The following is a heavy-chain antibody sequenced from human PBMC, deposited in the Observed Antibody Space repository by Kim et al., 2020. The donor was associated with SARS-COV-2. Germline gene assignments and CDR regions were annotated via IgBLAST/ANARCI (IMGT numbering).Heavy chain of an antibody. CDR1: GFTFGDYA. D-gene: IGHD3-9*01. CDR3: TRDRYFDWLPPMD. J-gene: IGHJ4*02. Sequence: GGSLRLSCTASGFTFGDYAMSWFRQAPGKGLEWVGFIRSKAYGGTTEYAASVKGRFTISRDDSKSIAYLQMNSLKTEDTAVYYCTRDRYFDWLPPMDWGQGTLVTVSS. CDR2: IRSKAYGGTT. V-gene: IGHV3-49*03.